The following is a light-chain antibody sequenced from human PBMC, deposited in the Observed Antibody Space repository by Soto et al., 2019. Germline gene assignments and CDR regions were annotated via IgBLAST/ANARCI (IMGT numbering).Light chain of an antibody. Sequence: AIQLTQSPSSLSASVGDTVTITCRASQGISNALAWYQQIPGKPPKLLIYDASTLESGVPSRFSGSGSGTDFTLTISSLQHGDFATYYCQPCNGFPTFGQGTRLEIQ. CDR2: DAS. J-gene: IGKJ5*01. CDR1: QGISNA. CDR3: QPCNGFPT. V-gene: IGKV1-13*02.